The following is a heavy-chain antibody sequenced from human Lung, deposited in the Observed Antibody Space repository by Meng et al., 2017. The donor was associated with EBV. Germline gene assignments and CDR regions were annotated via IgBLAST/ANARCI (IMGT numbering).Heavy chain of an antibody. Sequence: QPQQSSQGAGKPSQTLSLTCAISGDSVSSSSAAWTWIRQSPSRGLEWLGRTYYRSKWYNDYAVFVKSRITINPDTSKNQFSLQLNSVTPEDTAVYYCARGATSVFDLWGRGTLVTVSS. CDR1: GDSVSSSSAA. CDR2: TYYRSKWYN. CDR3: ARGATSVFDL. J-gene: IGHJ2*01. V-gene: IGHV6-1*01.